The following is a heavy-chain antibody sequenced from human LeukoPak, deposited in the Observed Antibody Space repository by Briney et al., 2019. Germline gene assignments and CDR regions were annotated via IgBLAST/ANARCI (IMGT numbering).Heavy chain of an antibody. Sequence: ASVTLSCKAYGYRFRDHYIHWVRPAPGQGLEYLGWINPNSGGTNYAQKFQGRVTLTRDTSIDTAYIHLDSLTSDDTAVYFCARGYFGDYVLDNWGQGTLVTVSS. V-gene: IGHV1-2*02. CDR3: ARGYFGDYVLDN. CDR2: INPNSGGT. CDR1: GYRFRDHY. D-gene: IGHD4-17*01. J-gene: IGHJ4*02.